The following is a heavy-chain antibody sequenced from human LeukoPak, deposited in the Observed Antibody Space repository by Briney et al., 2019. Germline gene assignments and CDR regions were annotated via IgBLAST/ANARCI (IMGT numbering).Heavy chain of an antibody. CDR2: ISSSSSYI. J-gene: IGHJ4*01. CDR3: AKALYSASWYNFFDF. Sequence: PGGSLRLSCAASGFTFSSYSMNWVRQAPGKGLEWVSSISSSSSYIYYADSVKGRFTISRDNAKNSLYLQMNSLRTADTAVYYCAKALYSASWYNFFDFWGRGTLVTVSS. D-gene: IGHD6-13*01. V-gene: IGHV3-21*04. CDR1: GFTFSSYS.